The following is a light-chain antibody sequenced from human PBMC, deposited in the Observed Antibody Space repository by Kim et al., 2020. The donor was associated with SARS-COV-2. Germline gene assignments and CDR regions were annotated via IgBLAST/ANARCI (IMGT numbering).Light chain of an antibody. J-gene: IGKJ1*01. V-gene: IGKV3-15*01. CDR1: QSVRSN. CDR2: GAS. CDR3: QQYNNWPRT. Sequence: EIVMTQSPATLSVSPGERATLSCRASQSVRSNLAWYQQKPGQAPRLLIYGASTRATGIPARFSGGGSGTEFTLTITSLQSEDFAVYYCQQYNNWPRTFGQGTKVDI.